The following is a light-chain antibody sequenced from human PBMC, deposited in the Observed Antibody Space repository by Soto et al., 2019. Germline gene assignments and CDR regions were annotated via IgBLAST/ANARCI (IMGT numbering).Light chain of an antibody. J-gene: IGLJ2*01. CDR2: GNN. Sequence: QSVLTQPPSVSGAPGQRVTISCTGSSSNIGTPYDVHWYQQLPGTAPKLLIYGNNNRPSGVPDRFSGSKSGTSASLAITGLQAEDEADYYCQSYDSSLSGYVIFGGGTKLT. CDR1: SSNIGTPYD. V-gene: IGLV1-40*01. CDR3: QSYDSSLSGYVI.